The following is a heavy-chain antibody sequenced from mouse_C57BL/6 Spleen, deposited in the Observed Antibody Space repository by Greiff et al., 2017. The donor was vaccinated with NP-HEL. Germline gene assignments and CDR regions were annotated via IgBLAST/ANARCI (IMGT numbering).Heavy chain of an antibody. CDR2: IDPSDSYT. CDR3: ARRYYGSSRTSYFDY. V-gene: IGHV1-50*01. CDR1: GYTFTSYW. D-gene: IGHD1-1*01. J-gene: IGHJ2*01. Sequence: VQLQQPGAELVKPGASVKLSCKASGYTFTSYWMQWVKQRPGQGLEWIGEIDPSDSYTNYNQKFKGKATLTVDTSSSTAYMQLSSLTSEDSAVYYCARRYYGSSRTSYFDYWGQGTTLTVSS.